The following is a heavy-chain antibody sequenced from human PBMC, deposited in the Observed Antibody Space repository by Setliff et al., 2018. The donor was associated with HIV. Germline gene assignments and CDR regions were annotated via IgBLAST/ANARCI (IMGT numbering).Heavy chain of an antibody. CDR2: IIPMSGVP. D-gene: IGHD6-19*01. CDR3: ARNPEMAALNYFYYYMDV. J-gene: IGHJ6*03. Sequence: GASVKVSCKASGGNFRSYGISWVRQAPGQGLEWMGGIIPMSGVPKYAQKSQGRVTITADKSTSTAYMELSSLRSEDTAVYYCARNPEMAALNYFYYYMDVWGKGTTVTVSS. CDR1: GGNFRSYG. V-gene: IGHV1-69*10.